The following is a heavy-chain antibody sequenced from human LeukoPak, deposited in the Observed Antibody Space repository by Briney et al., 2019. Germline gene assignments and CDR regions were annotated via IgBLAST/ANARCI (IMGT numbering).Heavy chain of an antibody. J-gene: IGHJ4*02. V-gene: IGHV1-2*06. CDR2: LNPNSGGT. D-gene: IGHD6-19*01. CDR1: GYTFTSYY. CDR3: ARGPGIVVTGTDFFDY. Sequence: ASVKVSCKASGYTFTSYYMHWVRQAPGQGLEWMGRLNPNSGGTNYAQKFQGRVAMTRDTSISTAYMELSRLTSADTAVYYCARGPGIVVTGTDFFDYWGQGTLVTVSS.